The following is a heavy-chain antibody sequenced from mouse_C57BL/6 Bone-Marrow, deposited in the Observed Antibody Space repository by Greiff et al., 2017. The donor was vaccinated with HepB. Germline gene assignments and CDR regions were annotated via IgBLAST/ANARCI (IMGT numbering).Heavy chain of an antibody. Sequence: VQLQQSGAELARPGASVKMSCKASGYTFTSYTMHWVKQRPGQGLEWIGYINPSSGYTKYNQKFKDKATLTADKSSSTAYMQLSSLTSEDSAVYYCATYYGSRAWFAYWGQVTLVTVSA. CDR3: ATYYGSRAWFAY. V-gene: IGHV1-4*01. J-gene: IGHJ3*01. CDR1: GYTFTSYT. CDR2: INPSSGYT. D-gene: IGHD1-1*01.